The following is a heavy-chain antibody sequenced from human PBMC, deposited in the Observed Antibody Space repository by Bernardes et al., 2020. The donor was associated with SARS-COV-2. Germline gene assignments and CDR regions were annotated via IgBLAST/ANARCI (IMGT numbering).Heavy chain of an antibody. J-gene: IGHJ6*02. Sequence: GGSLRLSCAASGFTVSPNYMSWVRQAPGKGLEWVSVIYSTDATYYADSVKGRFTISRDKSKNTVYLQMNSLRAGDTAVYYCARESVTDNRHYYYYGMDVWGQGTTVTVSS. V-gene: IGHV3-53*01. CDR1: GFTVSPNY. CDR2: IYSTDAT. CDR3: ARESVTDNRHYYYYGMDV. D-gene: IGHD2-21*02.